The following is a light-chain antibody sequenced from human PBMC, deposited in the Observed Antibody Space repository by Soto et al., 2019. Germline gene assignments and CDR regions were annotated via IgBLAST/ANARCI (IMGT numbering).Light chain of an antibody. V-gene: IGLV4-69*01. CDR2: LNSDGSH. Sequence: QSVLTQSPSASASLGASVKLTCTLSSGHSNYAIAWHQQQPEKGPRYLMNLNSDGSHTKGDGVPDRFSGSSSGAERYLTISSLQSEDEGDYYCQTWCTGISWVFGGGTQLTVL. CDR1: SGHSNYA. J-gene: IGLJ3*02. CDR3: QTWCTGISWV.